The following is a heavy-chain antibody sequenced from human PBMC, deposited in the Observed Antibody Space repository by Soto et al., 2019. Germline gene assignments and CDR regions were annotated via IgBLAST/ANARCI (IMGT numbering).Heavy chain of an antibody. J-gene: IGHJ4*02. CDR1: GCTFSSYA. CDR3: AKSPGMYYYDSSGYYHYDY. D-gene: IGHD3-22*01. V-gene: IGHV3-23*01. Sequence: TGGSLRLSCAASGCTFSSYAMSWVRQAPGKGLEWVSAISGSGVSTYYADSVKGRFTISRDNSKNTLYLQMNSLRAEDTAVYYCAKSPGMYYYDSSGYYHYDYWGQGTLVTVSS. CDR2: ISGSGVST.